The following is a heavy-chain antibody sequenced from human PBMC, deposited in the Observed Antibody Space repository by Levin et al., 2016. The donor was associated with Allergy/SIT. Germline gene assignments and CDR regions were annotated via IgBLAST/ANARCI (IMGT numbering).Heavy chain of an antibody. CDR3: ARGRWELPDAFDI. D-gene: IGHD1-26*01. CDR2: ISSSSSTI. V-gene: IGHV3-48*01. J-gene: IGHJ3*02. Sequence: VRQAPGKGLEWVSYISSSSSTIYYADSVKGRFTISRDNAKNSLYLQMNSLRAEDTAVYYCARGRWELPDAFDIWGQGTMVTVSS.